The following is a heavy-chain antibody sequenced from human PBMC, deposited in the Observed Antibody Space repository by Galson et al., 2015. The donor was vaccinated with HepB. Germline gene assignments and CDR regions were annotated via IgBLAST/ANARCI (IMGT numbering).Heavy chain of an antibody. Sequence: SETLSLTCTVSGDSISSSNYYWAWIRQPPGKGLEWIATIYHRGDTYYNPSLQHRVTISIDTSRNEFYLKVKSGTAADTAVYYCARDRYSHSLDAEYWGQGTLVTVSS. CDR3: ARDRYSHSLDAEY. J-gene: IGHJ4*02. D-gene: IGHD3/OR15-3a*01. CDR2: IYHRGDT. V-gene: IGHV4-39*02. CDR1: GDSISSSNYY.